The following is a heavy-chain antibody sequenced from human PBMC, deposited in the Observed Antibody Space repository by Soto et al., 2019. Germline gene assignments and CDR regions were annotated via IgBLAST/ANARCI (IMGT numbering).Heavy chain of an antibody. V-gene: IGHV3-23*01. CDR3: AKDVSGSKDWFDP. CDR1: GFTCTNYA. CDR2: ISGRGGST. D-gene: IGHD6-25*01. J-gene: IGHJ5*02. Sequence: GSLRLCGVASGFTCTNYAMSWVRQAPGKGLEWVSGISGRGGSTYYADSVKGRFIISRDTSKNTVYLEMDSLGVEDTAVYYCAKDVSGSKDWFDPWGQGTRVTVSS.